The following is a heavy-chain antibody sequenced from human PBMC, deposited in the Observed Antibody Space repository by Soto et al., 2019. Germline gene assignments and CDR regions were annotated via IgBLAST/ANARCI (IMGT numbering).Heavy chain of an antibody. CDR3: ARGGGTTLAPLP. J-gene: IGHJ5*02. CDR2: INPNSGAT. Sequence: ASVKVSCKASGYTFTGYFMHWVRQAPGEGLEWMGWINPNSGATKYAPKFQGRVTMTRDTSNRTAYLELSRLTSDDTAVYYCARGGGTTLAPLPWGQGAPVTVSS. CDR1: GYTFTGYF. D-gene: IGHD3-16*01. V-gene: IGHV1-2*02.